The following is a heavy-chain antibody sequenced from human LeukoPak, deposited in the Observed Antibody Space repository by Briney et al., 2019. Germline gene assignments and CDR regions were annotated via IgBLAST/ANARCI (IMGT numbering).Heavy chain of an antibody. CDR3: PKDPYDILTGSSGASDI. D-gene: IGHD3-9*01. Sequence: GGSLRLSCAASGFTFSSYAMSWVRQAPGRGLEGVSATSGSGGSTYYANSVKGQFTISTDNSNNTMYLQMNSLRAEDTSVYYCPKDPYDILTGSSGASDIWGEGAMVTVSS. V-gene: IGHV3-23*01. J-gene: IGHJ3*02. CDR1: GFTFSSYA. CDR2: TSGSGGST.